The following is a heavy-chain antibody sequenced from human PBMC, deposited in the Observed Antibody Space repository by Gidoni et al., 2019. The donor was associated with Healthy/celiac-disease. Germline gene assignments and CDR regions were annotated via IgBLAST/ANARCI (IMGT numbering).Heavy chain of an antibody. J-gene: IGHJ6*03. Sequence: QVQLQASGPGLVKPSQTLSLTCTVSGGSISSGSYYWSWIRQPAGKGLEWIGSIYTSGGNQYHPSLKSRVTISVDTSKNQFSLKLSSVTAADTAVYYCAKSGWIPYYYMDVWGKGTTVTVSS. CDR1: GGSISSGSYY. D-gene: IGHD5-18*01. CDR3: AKSGWIPYYYMDV. V-gene: IGHV4-61*02. CDR2: IYTSGGN.